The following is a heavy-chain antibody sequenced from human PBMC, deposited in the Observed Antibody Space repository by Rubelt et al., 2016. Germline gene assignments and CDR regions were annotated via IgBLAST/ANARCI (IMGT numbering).Heavy chain of an antibody. CDR2: ISAYNGNT. CDR3: AREAYSGRYPLIDY. Sequence: QVQLVQSGAEVKKPGASVKVSCKASGYTFTTYGINWVRQAPGQGLEWMGWISAYNGNTNHAQKLQGIVTMTTATSTSTAYMELRSLRSDDTAVYYCAREAYSGRYPLIDYWGQGTLVTVSS. V-gene: IGHV1-18*01. D-gene: IGHD1-26*01. J-gene: IGHJ4*02. CDR1: GYTFTTYG.